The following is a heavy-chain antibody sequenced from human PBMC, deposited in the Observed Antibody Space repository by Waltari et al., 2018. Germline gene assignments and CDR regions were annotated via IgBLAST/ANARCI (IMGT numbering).Heavy chain of an antibody. CDR3: TRVGGPTTDFFYGLDV. V-gene: IGHV4-39*07. J-gene: IGHJ6*02. Sequence: QLQLQESGPGVVRPSEALSLTCRVSGSPIIGSTYSSGWSRQPPGKGLEWIGSVYYSGSTYYSSSLRSRVTISVDTSKNQFSLKLDSVTAADTAVYYCTRVGGPTTDFFYGLDVWGQGTTVTVSS. CDR1: GSPIIGSTYS. D-gene: IGHD3-16*01. CDR2: VYYSGST.